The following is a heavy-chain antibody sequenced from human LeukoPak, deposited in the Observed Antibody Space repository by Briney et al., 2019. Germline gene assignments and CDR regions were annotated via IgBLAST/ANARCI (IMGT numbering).Heavy chain of an antibody. Sequence: TSETLSLTCTVSGGSISSSSYYWGWIRQPPGKGLEWIGSIYYSGSTYYNPSLKSRVTISVDTSKNQFSLKLSSVTAADTAVYYCARQAYDFWSGYPNYFDYWGQGTLVTVSS. CDR2: IYYSGST. V-gene: IGHV4-39*01. CDR3: ARQAYDFWSGYPNYFDY. J-gene: IGHJ4*02. D-gene: IGHD3-3*01. CDR1: GGSISSSSYY.